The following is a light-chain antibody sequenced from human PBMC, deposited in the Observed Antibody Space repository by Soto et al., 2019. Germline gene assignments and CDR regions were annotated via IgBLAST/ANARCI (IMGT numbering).Light chain of an antibody. Sequence: QSVLTQPASVSGSPGQSITISCTETSSDVAEYKYVSWYQQHPGRAPKIIIYDVSNRPSGVSNRFSGSKSGSTASLTISGLQDEDEADYYCSAYTTRIALYVCAAGNKVTVL. V-gene: IGLV2-14*03. CDR2: DVS. CDR1: SSDVAEYKY. J-gene: IGLJ1*01. CDR3: SAYTTRIALYV.